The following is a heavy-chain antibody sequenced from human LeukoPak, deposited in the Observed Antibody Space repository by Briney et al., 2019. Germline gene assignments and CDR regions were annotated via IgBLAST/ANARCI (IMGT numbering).Heavy chain of an antibody. CDR3: ARAPGVTTNWFDP. J-gene: IGHJ5*02. Sequence: PGGSLRLSCAASGFTFSSYAMHWVRQAPGKGLEYVSAISSNGGSTYYANSVKGRFTISRDNSKNTLYLQMGSLRAEDMAVYYCARAPGVTTNWFDPWGQRTLVTVSS. CDR1: GFTFSSYA. V-gene: IGHV3-64*01. CDR2: ISSNGGST. D-gene: IGHD2-21*02.